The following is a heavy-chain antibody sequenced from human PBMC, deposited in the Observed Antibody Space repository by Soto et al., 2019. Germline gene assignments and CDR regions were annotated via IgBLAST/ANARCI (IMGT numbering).Heavy chain of an antibody. J-gene: IGHJ6*02. Sequence: SQTLSLTCVISGDSVSSNNAAWNWIRQSPSRGLEWLGRTYYRSRWYKDYAVSVKSRITINPDTSKNQFYLQLNSVTLEDSAVYYCARQYYGIDVWGQGTTVTVSS. CDR2: TYYRSRWYK. CDR3: ARQYYGIDV. V-gene: IGHV6-1*01. CDR1: GDSVSSNNAA.